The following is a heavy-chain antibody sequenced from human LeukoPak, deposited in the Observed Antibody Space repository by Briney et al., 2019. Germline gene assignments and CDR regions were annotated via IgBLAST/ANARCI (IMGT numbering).Heavy chain of an antibody. J-gene: IGHJ4*02. V-gene: IGHV3-33*01. CDR3: ARDLVVIRAFDY. Sequence: GRSLRLSCAASGFTFSSYGMHWVRQAPGKGLEWVAVIWYDGSNKYYADSVKGRLTISRDNSKNTLYLQMNSLRAEDTAVYYCARDLVVIRAFDYWGQGTLVTVSS. CDR1: GFTFSSYG. CDR2: IWYDGSNK. D-gene: IGHD3-22*01.